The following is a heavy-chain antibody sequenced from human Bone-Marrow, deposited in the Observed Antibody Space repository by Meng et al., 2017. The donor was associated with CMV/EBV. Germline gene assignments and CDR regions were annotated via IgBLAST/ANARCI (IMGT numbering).Heavy chain of an antibody. CDR3: ARDLNTIFGVPKGGYYYGMDV. J-gene: IGHJ6*02. Sequence: GESLKISCAASGFAFRSYSVNWARQGPRMGLEWIASIDSTSSYIYYADSVSGRFTISRDNAESSLYLEMNSLTADDTAIYYCARDLNTIFGVPKGGYYYGMDVWGQGTTVTVSS. CDR1: GFAFRSYS. CDR2: IDSTSSYI. D-gene: IGHD3-3*01. V-gene: IGHV3-21*01.